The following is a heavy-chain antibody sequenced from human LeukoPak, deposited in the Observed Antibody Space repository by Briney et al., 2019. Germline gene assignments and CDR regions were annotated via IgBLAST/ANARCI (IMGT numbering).Heavy chain of an antibody. D-gene: IGHD3-10*01. Sequence: SETLSLTCAVYGGSFSSYYWSWIRQPPGKGLEWIGYIYYSGSTNYNPSLKSRVTISVDTSKNQFSLKLSSVTAADTAVYYCARVNGWGVHLPYNWFDPWGQGTLVTVSS. CDR2: IYYSGST. V-gene: IGHV4-59*12. CDR3: ARVNGWGVHLPYNWFDP. J-gene: IGHJ5*02. CDR1: GGSFSSYY.